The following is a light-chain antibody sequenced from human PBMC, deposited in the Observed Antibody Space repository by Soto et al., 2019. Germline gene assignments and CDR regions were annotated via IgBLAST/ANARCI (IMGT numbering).Light chain of an antibody. V-gene: IGKV3-15*01. CDR2: GAS. CDR1: QSVSTN. Sequence: EIVITRSPTTLSVSPGEKATLSCRPSQSVSTNLAWYQQKPGQVPSLLIYGASTRASGIPARFSGSGSGTEFTLTIGSLQSEDFAVYYCQQYSSSPSFGQGTRLEIK. J-gene: IGKJ5*01. CDR3: QQYSSSPS.